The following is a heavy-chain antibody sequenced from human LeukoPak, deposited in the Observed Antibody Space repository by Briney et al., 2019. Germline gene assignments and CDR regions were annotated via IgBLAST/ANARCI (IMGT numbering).Heavy chain of an antibody. D-gene: IGHD1-26*01. CDR1: GFTFSSYW. CDR2: INHNGNVN. J-gene: IGHJ5*02. Sequence: GGSLRLSCAASGFTFSSYWMNWARQAPGKGLEWVASINHNGNVNYYVDSVKGRFTISRDNAKNTLYLQMNSLRPEDTAVYYCVRDFVGPDDLWGQGTLVTVSS. CDR3: VRDFVGPDDL. V-gene: IGHV3-7*01.